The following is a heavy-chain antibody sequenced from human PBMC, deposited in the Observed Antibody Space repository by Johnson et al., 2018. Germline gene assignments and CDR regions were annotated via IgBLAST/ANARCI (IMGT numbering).Heavy chain of an antibody. V-gene: IGHV3-30*18. CDR1: GFIFSTHG. CDR2: LSYDAKST. J-gene: IGHJ4*02. Sequence: QVQLVESGGGVVQPGTSLRLSCAASGFIFSTHGMHLVRQAPGKGLEWMAILSYDAKSTHYSDTVRGRFTISRDNSENTLHLQMNSLRPEDSAIYYFAKDATPFYDSRGFHVDWGQGTLVTVSS. D-gene: IGHD3-22*01. CDR3: AKDATPFYDSRGFHVD.